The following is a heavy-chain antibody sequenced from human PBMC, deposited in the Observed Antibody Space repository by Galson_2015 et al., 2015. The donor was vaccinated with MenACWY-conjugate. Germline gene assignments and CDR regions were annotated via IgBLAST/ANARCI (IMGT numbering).Heavy chain of an antibody. CDR3: GTTIFGQWLIDF. D-gene: IGHD6-19*01. CDR2: IKQDGSEK. Sequence: SLRLSCAASGFTFSRYWMSWVRQAPGKGLEWVANIKQDGSEKYYGDSVKDRFTISRDNADNSLYLQLNSLRAEDTAVYYCGTTIFGQWLIDFWGQGSLFTVSS. CDR1: GFTFSRYW. J-gene: IGHJ4*02. V-gene: IGHV3-7*03.